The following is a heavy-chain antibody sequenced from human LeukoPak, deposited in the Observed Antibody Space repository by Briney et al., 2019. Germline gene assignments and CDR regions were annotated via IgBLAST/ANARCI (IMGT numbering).Heavy chain of an antibody. CDR2: ISSSSSYI. V-gene: IGHV3-21*01. J-gene: IGHJ4*02. CDR3: ARGRGDSSSSRGE. Sequence: GGSLRLSCAASGFTFSSYSMNWVRQAPGKGLEWVSSISSSSSYIHYADSVKGRFTISRDNAKNSLYLQMNSLRAEDTAVYYCARGRGDSSSSRGEWGQGTLVTVSS. CDR1: GFTFSSYS. D-gene: IGHD6-6*01.